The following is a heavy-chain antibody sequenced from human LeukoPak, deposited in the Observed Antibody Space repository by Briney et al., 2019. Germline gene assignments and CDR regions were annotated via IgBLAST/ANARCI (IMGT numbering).Heavy chain of an antibody. D-gene: IGHD1-1*01. CDR1: GFTFSSYA. CDR3: AKDLGYSDFDY. Sequence: PGGSLRLSCAASGFTFSSYAMTWVRQAPGKGLEWVSTISGSGGRTYYADSVKGRFTISRDNSKNTLYLQMNSLRAEDTAVYYCAKDLGYSDFDYWGQGTLVTVSS. J-gene: IGHJ4*02. V-gene: IGHV3-23*01. CDR2: ISGSGGRT.